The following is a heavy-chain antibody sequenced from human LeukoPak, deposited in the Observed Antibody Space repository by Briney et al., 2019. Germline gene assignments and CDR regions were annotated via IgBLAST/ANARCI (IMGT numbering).Heavy chain of an antibody. V-gene: IGHV3-49*04. Sequence: GGSLGLSCTASGFTFGDYAMSWVRQAPGKGLEWVGFIRSKAYGGTTEYAASVKGRFTISRDDSKSIAYLQMNSLKTEDTAVYYCTRGMESRYDFWSGYSYNWFDPWGQGTLVTVSS. D-gene: IGHD3-3*01. CDR1: GFTFGDYA. CDR2: IRSKAYGGTT. CDR3: TRGMESRYDFWSGYSYNWFDP. J-gene: IGHJ5*02.